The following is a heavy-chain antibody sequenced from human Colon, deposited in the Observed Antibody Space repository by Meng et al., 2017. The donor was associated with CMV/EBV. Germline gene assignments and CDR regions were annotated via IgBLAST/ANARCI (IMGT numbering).Heavy chain of an antibody. J-gene: IGHJ5*02. CDR3: TKGQDYSNYWWFDP. CDR1: GFTVGNLA. V-gene: IGHV3-23*01. Sequence: ASGFTVGNLALSWVRQAPGRGLGWVAGLSGSGVNAFYADSVRGRFTISRDNPNNTVFLQMNSLRVEDTAVYYCTKGQDYSNYWWFDPWGQGTLVTVSS. D-gene: IGHD4-11*01. CDR2: LSGSGVNA.